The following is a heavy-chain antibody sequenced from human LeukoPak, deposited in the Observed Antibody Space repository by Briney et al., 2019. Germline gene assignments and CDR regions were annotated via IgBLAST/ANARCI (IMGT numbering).Heavy chain of an antibody. Sequence: GGSLRLSCAASGFTFTSYAMSWVRQASGKGLEWVSAISGSGSSTSYADSVKGRFTISRDNSKNTLYLQMNSLRAEDTAVYYCAKDLGGSGWLYYFDYWGQGTLVTVSS. CDR1: GFTFTSYA. CDR3: AKDLGGSGWLYYFDY. D-gene: IGHD6-19*01. J-gene: IGHJ4*02. CDR2: ISGSGSST. V-gene: IGHV3-23*01.